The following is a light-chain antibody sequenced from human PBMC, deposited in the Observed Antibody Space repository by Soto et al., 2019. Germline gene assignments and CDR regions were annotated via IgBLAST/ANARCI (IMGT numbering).Light chain of an antibody. CDR3: QQRSDWLPIT. V-gene: IGKV3-11*01. CDR2: DVS. J-gene: IGKJ5*01. CDR1: QSVSSN. Sequence: QSPCSVSESTGYSATLSSRASQSVSSNLAWYQKKPGQAPRLLIYDVSYRATGIPVRFSGSGSGTDFTLTISRLEPEDFAVYDCQQRSDWLPITSGHVTRLAIK.